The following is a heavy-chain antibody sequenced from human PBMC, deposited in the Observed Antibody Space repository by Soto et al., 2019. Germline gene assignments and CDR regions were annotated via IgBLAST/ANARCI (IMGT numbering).Heavy chain of an antibody. CDR3: TRDFQGQYYYGMDV. J-gene: IGHJ6*02. CDR1: GFTFGDYA. CDR2: IRGKPNGGAT. Sequence: SLRLSCTASGFTFGDYAMNWVRQAPGKGPEWVGFIRGKPNGGATDYAASLKGRFTISRDDSRSVAYLQMNSLKTEDTAVYYCTRDFQGQYYYGMDVWGQGTTVTVSS. V-gene: IGHV3-49*04.